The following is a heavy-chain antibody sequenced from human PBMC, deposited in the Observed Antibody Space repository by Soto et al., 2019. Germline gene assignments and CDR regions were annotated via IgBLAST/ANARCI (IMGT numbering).Heavy chain of an antibody. D-gene: IGHD1-26*01. Sequence: LETLSLTCTVSGGSISGYYWGWIRQPPGKGLEWIGYIHYSGSTNYNPSLRSRVTISVDTPKNQFSLKVNSMTAADTAIYYCARGGVAARKGRWFDPWGQGTLVTVSS. CDR2: IHYSGST. J-gene: IGHJ5*02. CDR1: GGSISGYY. V-gene: IGHV4-59*01. CDR3: ARGGVAARKGRWFDP.